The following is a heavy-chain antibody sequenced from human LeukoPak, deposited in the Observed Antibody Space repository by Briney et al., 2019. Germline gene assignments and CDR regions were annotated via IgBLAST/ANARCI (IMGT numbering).Heavy chain of an antibody. Sequence: SETLSLTCTVSGVSISSGGYYWSWIRPHPGKGLEWVVYIYYSGSTYYNPSLNSRVTISVDTSKNQFSLKLSSVTAADTAVYYCARDGTYGSGSYSKGFDYWGQGTLVTVSS. CDR2: IYYSGST. CDR1: GVSISSGGYY. D-gene: IGHD3-10*01. CDR3: ARDGTYGSGSYSKGFDY. V-gene: IGHV4-31*03. J-gene: IGHJ4*02.